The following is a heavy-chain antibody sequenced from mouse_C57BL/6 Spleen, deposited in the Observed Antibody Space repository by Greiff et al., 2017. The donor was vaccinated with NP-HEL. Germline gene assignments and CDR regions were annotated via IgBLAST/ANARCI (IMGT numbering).Heavy chain of an antibody. CDR2: ISDGGSYT. CDR1: GFTFSSYA. CDR3: ARDNYSNSFAY. Sequence: EVKLMESGGGLVKPGGSLKLSCAASGFTFSSYAMSWVRQTPEKRLEWVATISDGGSYTYYPDNVKGRFPISRDNAKNNLYLQMSHLKSEDTAMYYCARDNYSNSFAYWGQGTLVTVSA. V-gene: IGHV5-4*01. J-gene: IGHJ3*01. D-gene: IGHD2-5*01.